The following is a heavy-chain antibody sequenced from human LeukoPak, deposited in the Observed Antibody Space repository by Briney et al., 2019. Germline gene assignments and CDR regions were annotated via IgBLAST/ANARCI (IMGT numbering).Heavy chain of an antibody. V-gene: IGHV3-30*18. J-gene: IGHJ4*02. D-gene: IGHD3-10*01. CDR2: MSADGSLE. Sequence: GGSLRLSCEASGFIFSNYAMNWVRQAPGKGQEWVAIMSADGSLEFYGDSVKGRFVISRDNSKSTLYLQMNNLRVNDTAVYYCAKAVWFGDGPDSWGQGTLVTVSS. CDR1: GFIFSNYA. CDR3: AKAVWFGDGPDS.